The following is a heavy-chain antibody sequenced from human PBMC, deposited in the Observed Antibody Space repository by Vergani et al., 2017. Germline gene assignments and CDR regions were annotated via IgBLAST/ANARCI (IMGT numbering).Heavy chain of an antibody. Sequence: QVQLVESGGGVDQPGTSLRLSCVVSGFALNRHAMYWVRQAPGKGLEWVVGISFDGTNEYYPDLVKGRFTIPRDIAKNTLYLQVRSLRLEDTGVYHCVRDRGLCAGGRCYTEAWDYWGQGTPVTVSS. D-gene: IGHD2-2*02. CDR3: VRDRGLCAGGRCYTEAWDY. CDR2: ISFDGTNE. V-gene: IGHV3-30-3*01. CDR1: GFALNRHA. J-gene: IGHJ4*02.